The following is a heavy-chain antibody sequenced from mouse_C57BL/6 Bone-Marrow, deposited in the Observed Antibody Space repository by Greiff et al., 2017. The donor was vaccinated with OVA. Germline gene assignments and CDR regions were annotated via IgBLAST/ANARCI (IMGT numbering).Heavy chain of an antibody. CDR3: TTVRGPDWYLDV. CDR2: IDPENGDT. J-gene: IGHJ1*03. Sequence: VQLQQSGAELVRPGASVKLSCTASGFNIKDDYMHWVKQRPEQGLEWIGWIDPENGDTEYASKFQGKATITADTSSNTAYLQLSSLTSEDTAVYYCTTVRGPDWYLDVWGTGTTVTVSS. CDR1: GFNIKDDY. V-gene: IGHV14-4*01. D-gene: IGHD2-1*01.